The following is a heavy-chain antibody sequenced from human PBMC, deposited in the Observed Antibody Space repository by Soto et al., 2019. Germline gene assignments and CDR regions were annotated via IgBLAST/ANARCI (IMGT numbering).Heavy chain of an antibody. Sequence: SVKVSCKASGGTFSSCAISWVRQAPGQGLEWMGGIIPIFGTANYAQKFQGRVTITADESTSTAYMELSSLRSEDTAVYYCARDSHYYGSGSYFYWGQGTLVTV. CDR1: GGTFSSCA. CDR2: IIPIFGTA. V-gene: IGHV1-69*13. CDR3: ARDSHYYGSGSYFY. D-gene: IGHD3-10*01. J-gene: IGHJ4*02.